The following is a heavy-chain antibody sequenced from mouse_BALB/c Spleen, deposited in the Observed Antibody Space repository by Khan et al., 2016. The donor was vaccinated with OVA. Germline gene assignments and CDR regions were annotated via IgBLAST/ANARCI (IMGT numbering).Heavy chain of an antibody. Sequence: QVQLQQSGPELVRPGVSVKISCKGSGYTFTDYAMHWVKQSHAKSLEWIGLISTYSGNTNYKQKFKGKATMTVDKSSSTAYLQLARLTSEDSAICSCTNPAYDGYYDYWGQGTTLTVSS. CDR3: TNPAYDGYYDY. CDR2: ISTYSGNT. J-gene: IGHJ2*01. V-gene: IGHV1S137*01. D-gene: IGHD2-3*01. CDR1: GYTFTDYA.